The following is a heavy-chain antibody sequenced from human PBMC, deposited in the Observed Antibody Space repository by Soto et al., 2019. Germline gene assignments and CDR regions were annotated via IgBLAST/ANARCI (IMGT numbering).Heavy chain of an antibody. J-gene: IGHJ5*02. CDR3: VRYGTKTLRDWFDP. Sequence: SKTLSLTCTVSGASISGFYWSWIRKSAGKGLEWIGRIYATGTTDYNPSLKSRVMMSVDTSKKQFSLKLRSVTAADTAVYYCVRYGTKTLRDWFDPCGQG. V-gene: IGHV4-4*07. D-gene: IGHD1-1*01. CDR2: IYATGTT. CDR1: GASISGFY.